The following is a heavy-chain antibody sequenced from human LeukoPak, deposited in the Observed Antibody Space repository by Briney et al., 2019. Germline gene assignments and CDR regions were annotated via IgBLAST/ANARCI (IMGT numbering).Heavy chain of an antibody. Sequence: PSETLSLTCAVYGGSFSGYYWSWIRQPPGKGLEWIGEINHSGSTNYNPSLKSRVTISVDTSKNQFSLKLSSVTAADTAVYYCARGRRRYSSSWYRLPDAFDIWGQGTMVTVSS. D-gene: IGHD6-13*01. J-gene: IGHJ3*02. CDR3: ARGRRRYSSSWYRLPDAFDI. CDR2: INHSGST. V-gene: IGHV4-34*01. CDR1: GGSFSGYY.